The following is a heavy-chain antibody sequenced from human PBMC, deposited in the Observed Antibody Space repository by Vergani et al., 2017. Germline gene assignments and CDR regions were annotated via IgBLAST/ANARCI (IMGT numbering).Heavy chain of an antibody. CDR2: IKQDGSET. V-gene: IGHV3-7*03. CDR1: GFTFSSYW. J-gene: IGHJ2*01. CDR3: VSDFWSGYSEATNWYFDL. D-gene: IGHD3-3*01. Sequence: EVQLVESGGGLVQPGGSLRLSCAASGFTFSSYWMSWVRQAPGKGLEWVANIKQDGSETYYVDSVKGRFTISRDNAKNSLYLQMNSLRAEDTAVYYCVSDFWSGYSEATNWYFDLWGRGTLVTVSS.